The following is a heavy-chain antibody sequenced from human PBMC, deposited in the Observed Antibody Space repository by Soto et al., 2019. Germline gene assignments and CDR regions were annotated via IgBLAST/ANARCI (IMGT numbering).Heavy chain of an antibody. CDR3: ARGGFYDYVWGTYRYGQFDY. Sequence: VQLVESGGGLVKPGGSLRLSCAASGFTFSSYSMNWVRQAPGKGLEWVAVISYDGGNNYYGDSVKGRFTVSRDNSKNKMYLQMHSLRAEDMAVYYCARGGFYDYVWGTYRYGQFDYWGQGTLVTVSS. V-gene: IGHV3-30*03. CDR2: ISYDGGNN. J-gene: IGHJ4*02. CDR1: GFTFSSYS. D-gene: IGHD3-16*02.